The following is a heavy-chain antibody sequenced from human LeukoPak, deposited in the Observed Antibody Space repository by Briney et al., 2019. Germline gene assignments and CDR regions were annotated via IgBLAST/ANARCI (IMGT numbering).Heavy chain of an antibody. D-gene: IGHD1-26*01. CDR3: ARARSYPHLLVIDY. CDR2: IYHSGST. Sequence: NPSETLSLTCTVSGYSISSGYYWGWIRQPPGKGLEWIGSIYHSGSTYYNPSLKSRVTISVDTSKNQFSLKLSSVTAADTAGYYCARARSYPHLLVIDYWGQGTLVTVSS. CDR1: GYSISSGYY. V-gene: IGHV4-38-2*02. J-gene: IGHJ4*02.